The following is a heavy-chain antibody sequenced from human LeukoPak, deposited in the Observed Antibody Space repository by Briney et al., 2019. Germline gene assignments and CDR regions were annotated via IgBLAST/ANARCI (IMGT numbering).Heavy chain of an antibody. CDR1: GGSISSYY. V-gene: IGHV4-59*01. J-gene: IGHJ5*02. CDR2: IYYSGST. Sequence: SETLSLTCTVSGGSISSYYWSWIRQPPGQGLEWIGYIYYSGSTNYNPSLKSRVTISVDTSKNQFSLKLSSVIAADTAVYYCARSQPAWFDPWGQGTLVTVSS. D-gene: IGHD1-14*01. CDR3: ARSQPAWFDP.